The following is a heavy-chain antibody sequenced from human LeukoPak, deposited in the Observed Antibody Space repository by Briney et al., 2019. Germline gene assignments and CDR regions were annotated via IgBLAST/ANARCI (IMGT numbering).Heavy chain of an antibody. CDR2: ISWNSGSI. J-gene: IGHJ4*02. Sequence: PGGSLRLSCAASGFTFDDYAMHWVRQAPGKGLEWVSGISWNSGSIGYADPVKGRFTISRDNAKNSLYLQMNSLRAEDTALYYCAKERDYGDYFDYWGQGTLVTVSS. CDR1: GFTFDDYA. D-gene: IGHD4-17*01. V-gene: IGHV3-9*01. CDR3: AKERDYGDYFDY.